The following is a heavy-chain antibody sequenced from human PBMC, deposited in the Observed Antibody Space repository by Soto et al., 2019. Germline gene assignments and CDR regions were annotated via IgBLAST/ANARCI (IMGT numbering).Heavy chain of an antibody. Sequence: QVQLVQSGAEVKKPGASVKVSCKASGYTFTGYYMHWVRQAPGQGLEWMGWINPNSGGTNYAQKFQGWVTMTRDTSISTAYRELSRLRSDDTAVYYCARGLAAAGPTPPFPYWGQGTLVTVSS. CDR2: INPNSGGT. CDR3: ARGLAAAGPTPPFPY. CDR1: GYTFTGYY. V-gene: IGHV1-2*04. D-gene: IGHD6-13*01. J-gene: IGHJ4*02.